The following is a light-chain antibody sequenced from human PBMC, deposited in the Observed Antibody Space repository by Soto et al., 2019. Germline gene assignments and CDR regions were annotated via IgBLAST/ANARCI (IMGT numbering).Light chain of an antibody. CDR1: QSVLYSSNNKNY. J-gene: IGKJ1*01. V-gene: IGKV4-1*01. Sequence: DIVMTQSPDSLAVSLGERATINCKSSQSVLYSSNNKNYLTWYQQKPGQPPKLLIYWASTRESGVPERFSGSGSGTDFTLTISSLEAEDGAFYYCQQYYSTPWTFGQGTKVEIK. CDR2: WAS. CDR3: QQYYSTPWT.